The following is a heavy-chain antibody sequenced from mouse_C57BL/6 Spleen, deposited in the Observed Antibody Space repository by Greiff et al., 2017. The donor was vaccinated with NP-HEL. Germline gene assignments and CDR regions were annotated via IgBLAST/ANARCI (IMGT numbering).Heavy chain of an antibody. D-gene: IGHD2-2*01. CDR3: ARLNGYGVDY. J-gene: IGHJ2*01. CDR1: GYTFTDYN. V-gene: IGHV1-18*01. Sequence: EVQLQQSGPELVKPGASVKIPCKASGYTFTDYNMDWVKQSHGKSLEWIGDINPNNGGTIYNQKFKGKATLTVDKSSSTAYMELRSLTSEDTAVYYCARLNGYGVDYWGQGTTLTVSS. CDR2: INPNNGGT.